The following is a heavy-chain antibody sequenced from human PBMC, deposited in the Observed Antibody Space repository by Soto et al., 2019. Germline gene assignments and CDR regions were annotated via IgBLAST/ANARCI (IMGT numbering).Heavy chain of an antibody. CDR1: GFMFGSHT. J-gene: IGHJ5*02. D-gene: IGHD1-26*01. Sequence: GGSLRLSCAASGFMFGSHTMTWVRQAPGKGLEWVASISSVSSYIYYADSVKGRFTISRDNAKDSLYLQMDSLRAEDTAVYFCAREVVGPTTNWFDPWGQGTLVTVSS. CDR2: ISSVSSYI. CDR3: AREVVGPTTNWFDP. V-gene: IGHV3-21*06.